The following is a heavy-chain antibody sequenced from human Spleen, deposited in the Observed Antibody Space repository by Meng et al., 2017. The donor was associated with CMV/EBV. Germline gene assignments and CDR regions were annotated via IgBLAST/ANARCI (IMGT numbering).Heavy chain of an antibody. CDR1: GGSVSSGNNY. D-gene: IGHD2-2*02. Sequence: LQGSGPGLLNPSQTLSLTCTVSGGSVSSGNNYWIWIRQPPGKGLEWIGYIYYSGRTYYNPSLESRVTMSVDTSKSQFSLKLSSVTAADTAVYYCARIKHCSSTSCYTFDYWGQGTLVTVSS. J-gene: IGHJ4*02. CDR3: ARIKHCSSTSCYTFDY. V-gene: IGHV4-30-4*01. CDR2: IYYSGRT.